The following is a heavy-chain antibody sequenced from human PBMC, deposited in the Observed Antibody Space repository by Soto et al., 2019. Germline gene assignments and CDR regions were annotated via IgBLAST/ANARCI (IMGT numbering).Heavy chain of an antibody. V-gene: IGHV1-3*01. Sequence: APVKVSCKASGYTFTSYAMHLVRQAPGQRLEWMGWINAGNGNTKYSQKFQGRVTITRDTSASTAYMELSSLRSEDTAVYYCARDPGPAHIDTWCQGTLLTISS. CDR3: ARDPGPAHIDT. D-gene: IGHD3-9*01. CDR1: GYTFTSYA. CDR2: INAGNGNT. J-gene: IGHJ4*02.